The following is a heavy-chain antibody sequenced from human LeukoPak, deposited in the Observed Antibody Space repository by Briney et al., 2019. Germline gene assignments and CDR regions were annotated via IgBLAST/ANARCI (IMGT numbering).Heavy chain of an antibody. CDR3: ARLEYQLQRNYYYGMDV. Sequence: GESLKISCKASGYSFTTYWIGWVRQMPGKGLEWMGIIYPGDSDTKYSPSFQGQVTISADKSISTAYLQWSSLKASDTAMYSCARLEYQLQRNYYYGMDVWGQGTTVTVSS. CDR2: IYPGDSDT. D-gene: IGHD2-2*01. V-gene: IGHV5-51*01. CDR1: GYSFTTYW. J-gene: IGHJ6*02.